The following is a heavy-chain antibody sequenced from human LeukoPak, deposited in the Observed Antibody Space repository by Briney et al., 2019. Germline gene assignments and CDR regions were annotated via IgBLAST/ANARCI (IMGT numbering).Heavy chain of an antibody. J-gene: IGHJ4*02. V-gene: IGHV1-2*02. CDR1: GYTFTGYF. CDR3: ARALAATRLDY. Sequence: GASVKVSCKASGYTFTGYFMHWVRQAPGQGLGWMGWINPNSGGTNYAQKFQGRVTMTRDTSISTVYMDLSRLRSDDTAVYYCARALAATRLDYWGQGTLVTVSS. CDR2: INPNSGGT. D-gene: IGHD6-13*01.